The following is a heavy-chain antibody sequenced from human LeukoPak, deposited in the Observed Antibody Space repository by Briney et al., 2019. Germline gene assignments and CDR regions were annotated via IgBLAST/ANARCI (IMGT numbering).Heavy chain of an antibody. CDR3: ARGRGIVAQSGY. J-gene: IGHJ4*02. Sequence: GRSLRLSCAASGFTFSSYAMHWVRQAPGKGLEWVAVISYDGSNKYYADSVKGRFTISRDNSKNTLYLQMNSLRAEDTAVYYCARGRGIVAQSGYWGQGTLVTVSS. CDR1: GFTFSSYA. D-gene: IGHD1-26*01. V-gene: IGHV3-30*04. CDR2: ISYDGSNK.